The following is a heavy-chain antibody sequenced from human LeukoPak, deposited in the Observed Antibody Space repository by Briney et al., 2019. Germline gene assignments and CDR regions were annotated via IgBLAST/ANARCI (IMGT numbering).Heavy chain of an antibody. CDR3: ARAEAYWFDP. Sequence: SETLSLTCTVSGGSISSGSYYWSWIRQPAGKGLEWIGRIYTSGSTNYNPSLKSRVTISVDTSKNQFSLKLSSVTAADTAVYYCARAEAYWFDPWGQGTLVTVSS. V-gene: IGHV4-61*02. CDR2: IYTSGST. CDR1: GGSISSGSYY. D-gene: IGHD1-14*01. J-gene: IGHJ5*02.